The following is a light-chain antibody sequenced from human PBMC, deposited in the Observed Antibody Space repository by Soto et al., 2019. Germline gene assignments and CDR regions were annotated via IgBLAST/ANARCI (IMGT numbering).Light chain of an antibody. CDR2: GAS. CDR3: QKYNNWRT. V-gene: IGKV3D-15*01. J-gene: IGKJ3*01. Sequence: EIVMTQSPATLSVSPGERATLSCRASQSVSSNLAWYQQKPGQAPRLLIYGASTRATGIPARFSGSGSGTEFTLTISSLQSEDFAVYYWQKYNNWRTFGPGTKVDIK. CDR1: QSVSSN.